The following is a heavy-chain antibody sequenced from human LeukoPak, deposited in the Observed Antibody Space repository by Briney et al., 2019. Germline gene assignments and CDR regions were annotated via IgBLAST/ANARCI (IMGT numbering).Heavy chain of an antibody. J-gene: IGHJ3*02. Sequence: SVKVSCKASGGTFSSYAISWVRQAPGQGLEWMGGIIPIFGTANYAQKLQGRVTMTTDTSTSTAYMELRSLRSDDTAVYYCAREGTIFGVVSDAFDIWGQGTMVTVSS. D-gene: IGHD3-3*01. CDR1: GGTFSSYA. CDR3: AREGTIFGVVSDAFDI. CDR2: IIPIFGTA. V-gene: IGHV1-69*05.